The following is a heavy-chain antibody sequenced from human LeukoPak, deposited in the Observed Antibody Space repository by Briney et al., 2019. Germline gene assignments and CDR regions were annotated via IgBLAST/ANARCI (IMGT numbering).Heavy chain of an antibody. CDR2: IYYSGST. V-gene: IGHV4-59*12. D-gene: IGHD3-3*01. CDR3: AKRSFGASWDYGMDV. J-gene: IGHJ6*02. CDR1: GGSISSYY. Sequence: SETLSLTCTVSGGSISSYYWSWIRQPPGKGLEWIGYIYYSGSTNYNPSLKSRVTISVDTSKNQFSLKLSSVTAADTAVYYCAKRSFGASWDYGMDVWGQGTTVTVSS.